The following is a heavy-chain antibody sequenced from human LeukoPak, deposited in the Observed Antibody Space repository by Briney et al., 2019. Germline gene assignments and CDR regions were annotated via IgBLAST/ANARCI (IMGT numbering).Heavy chain of an antibody. V-gene: IGHV3-53*01. CDR1: GFTVSSNY. D-gene: IGHD2-2*01. CDR3: VRWAREADI. Sequence: PGGSLRLSCAASGFTVSSNYMSWVRQAPGKGLEWVSVIYSGGSTYYADSVKGRFTISRDNTKRSLYLEMNSLRVEDTAVYYCVRWAREADIWGQGIQVIVSS. CDR2: IYSGGST. J-gene: IGHJ4*02.